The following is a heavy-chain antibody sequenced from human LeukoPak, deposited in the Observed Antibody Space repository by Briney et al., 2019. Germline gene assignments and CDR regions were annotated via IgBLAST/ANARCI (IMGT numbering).Heavy chain of an antibody. Sequence: KPSQPLSLTCAISVDSVSTNSVAWNWIRQSPSRGLEWLGRTYYRSKWNNDYAVSVKSRITINPDTSKNQFSLQLNSVTPDDTALYYCARGRYCGFDLWGQGTMVTVSS. CDR2: TYYRSKWNN. CDR1: VDSVSTNSVA. V-gene: IGHV6-1*01. D-gene: IGHD2-8*02. CDR3: ARGRYCGFDL. J-gene: IGHJ3*01.